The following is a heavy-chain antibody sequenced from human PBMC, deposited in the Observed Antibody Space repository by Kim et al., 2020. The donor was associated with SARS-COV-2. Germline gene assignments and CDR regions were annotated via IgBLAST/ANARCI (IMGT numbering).Heavy chain of an antibody. V-gene: IGHV3-11*01. CDR2: ISSSGSTI. Sequence: GGSLRLSCAASGFTFSDYYMSWIRQAPGKGLEWVSYISSSGSTIYYADSVKGRFTISRDNAKNSLYLQMNSLRAEDTAVYYCARDSTLPDDRSYYYYGMDVWGQGTTVTVSS. CDR3: ARDSTLPDDRSYYYYGMDV. J-gene: IGHJ6*02. D-gene: IGHD3-3*01. CDR1: GFTFSDYY.